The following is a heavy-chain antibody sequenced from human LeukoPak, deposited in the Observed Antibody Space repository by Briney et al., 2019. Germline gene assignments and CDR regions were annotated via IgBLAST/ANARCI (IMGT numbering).Heavy chain of an antibody. CDR3: ASRMTF. CDR1: GVTVSSDY. Sequence: GGSLRLSCAASGVTVSSDYMSWVRQAPGKGLEWVSVIYSDGNTYCADSVKGRFTISRDNSKNTLFLQMDSLKTEDTARYYCASRMTFGGQGTLVTVSS. J-gene: IGHJ4*02. CDR2: IYSDGNT. D-gene: IGHD2/OR15-2a*01. V-gene: IGHV3-53*05.